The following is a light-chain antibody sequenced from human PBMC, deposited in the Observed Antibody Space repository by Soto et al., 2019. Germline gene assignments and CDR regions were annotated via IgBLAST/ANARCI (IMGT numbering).Light chain of an antibody. Sequence: EIVLTQSPATLSLSPGERATLSCRASQSVRSLLAWYQHKPGQPPSLLLYDATNRATGAPARFSGSGAGTDFTLTISSLEHEEFAVYIWPQRSNWLTFGGGTKLEIK. CDR2: DAT. V-gene: IGKV3-11*01. CDR3: PQRSNWLT. CDR1: QSVRSL. J-gene: IGKJ4*01.